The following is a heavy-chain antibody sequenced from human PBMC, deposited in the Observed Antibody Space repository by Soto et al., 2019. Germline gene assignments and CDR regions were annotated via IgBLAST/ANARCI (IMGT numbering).Heavy chain of an antibody. CDR1: GYTFTGYY. Sequence: ASVKVSCKASGYTFTGYYMHWVRQAPGQGLEWMGWINPNSGGTNYAQKFQGWVTMTRETSISTAYMELSRLRSDDTAVYYCARDYYGDYVSGAFDIWGQGTMVTVSS. D-gene: IGHD4-17*01. V-gene: IGHV1-2*04. CDR2: INPNSGGT. J-gene: IGHJ3*02. CDR3: ARDYYGDYVSGAFDI.